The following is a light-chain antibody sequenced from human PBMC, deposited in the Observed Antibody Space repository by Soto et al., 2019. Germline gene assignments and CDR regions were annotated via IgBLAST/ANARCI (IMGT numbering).Light chain of an antibody. Sequence: ELGLTQSPGTLSLSTGERATLACRASQSVSSNYLAWYQQKPGQAPRLLIYGASSRATGIPDRFSGSGSVTDFTLTISRLEPEDFAVYYCQQYGSSPRTFGQGTKVEIK. CDR3: QQYGSSPRT. J-gene: IGKJ1*01. V-gene: IGKV3-20*01. CDR2: GAS. CDR1: QSVSSNY.